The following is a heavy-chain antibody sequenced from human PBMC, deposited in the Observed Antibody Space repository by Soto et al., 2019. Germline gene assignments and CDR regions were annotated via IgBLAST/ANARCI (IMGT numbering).Heavy chain of an antibody. CDR3: AHTRIQLWPSYYYYGMDV. D-gene: IGHD5-18*01. Sequence: GSGPTLVNPTQTLTLTCTFSGFSLSTSGVGVGWIRQPPGKALEWLALIYWNDDKRYNPSLKSRLTITKDTSKNQVVLTMTNMDPVDTATYYCAHTRIQLWPSYYYYGMDVWGQGTTVTVSS. CDR2: IYWNDDK. CDR1: GFSLSTSGVG. V-gene: IGHV2-5*01. J-gene: IGHJ6*02.